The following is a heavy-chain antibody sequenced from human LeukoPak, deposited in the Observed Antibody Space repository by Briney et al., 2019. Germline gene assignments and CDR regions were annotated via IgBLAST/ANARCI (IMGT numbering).Heavy chain of an antibody. CDR1: GGSISSSSYY. J-gene: IGHJ4*02. D-gene: IGHD6-6*01. V-gene: IGHV4-39*07. CDR3: ARSAYSSSYLGY. Sequence: PSETLSLTCTVSGGSISSSSYYWGWLRQPPGKGLEWIGSIYYSGSTYYNPSLKSRVTISVDTSKNQFSLKLSSVTAADTAVYYCARSAYSSSYLGYWGQGTLVTVSS. CDR2: IYYSGST.